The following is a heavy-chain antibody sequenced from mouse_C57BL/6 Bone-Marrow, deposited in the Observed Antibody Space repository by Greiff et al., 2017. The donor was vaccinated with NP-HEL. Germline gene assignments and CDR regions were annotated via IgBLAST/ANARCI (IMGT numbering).Heavy chain of an antibody. J-gene: IGHJ1*03. CDR3: SRVGDFYCSSYDRYFDV. D-gene: IGHD1-1*01. Sequence: VQLQQSVAELVRPGASVKLSCTASGFNIKNTYMHWVKQRPEQGLEWIGRIDPANGNTKYAPKFQGKATITADTSSNTAYLPLSILTSQYTAIYYCSRVGDFYCSSYDRYFDVWGTGPTVTVSS. V-gene: IGHV14-3*01. CDR1: GFNIKNTY. CDR2: IDPANGNT.